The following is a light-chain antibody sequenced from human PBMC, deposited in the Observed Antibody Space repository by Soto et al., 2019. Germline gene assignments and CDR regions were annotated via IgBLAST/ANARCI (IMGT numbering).Light chain of an antibody. CDR2: GNS. Sequence: QSVLTQPPSVYGAPGQRVTISCTGSSSNIGAGYDVHWYQQLPGTAPKLLTYGNSNRPSGVPDRFSGSKSGTSASLAITGLQAEDEADYYCQSYDCGLRGAVFVGGTQLTVL. V-gene: IGLV1-40*01. CDR1: SSNIGAGYD. J-gene: IGLJ7*01. CDR3: QSYDCGLRGAV.